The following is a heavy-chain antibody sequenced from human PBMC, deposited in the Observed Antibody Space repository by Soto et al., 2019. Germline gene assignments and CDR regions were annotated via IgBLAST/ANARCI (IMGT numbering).Heavy chain of an antibody. CDR3: AREGGYVDY. J-gene: IGHJ4*02. CDR1: GGPIRSSSHY. Sequence: PSETVSLTCTVSGGPIRSSSHYWGWIRQSPGTGLEWIGSIDESGDSYYNPSLKSRVTISVDTSKNQFSLKLISVTGADSAIYYCAREGGYVDYWGQGTLVTVSS. V-gene: IGHV4-39*02. D-gene: IGHD1-1*01. CDR2: IDESGDS.